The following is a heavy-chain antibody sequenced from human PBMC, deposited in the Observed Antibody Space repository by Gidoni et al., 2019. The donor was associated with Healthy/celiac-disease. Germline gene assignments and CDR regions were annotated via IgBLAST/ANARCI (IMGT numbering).Heavy chain of an antibody. CDR2: ISSSGSII. J-gene: IGHJ4*02. Sequence: QVQLVESGGGLVKPGGSLRLSCAASVFTFTDYDMSWIRQAPGKWLEWVSYISSSGSIIYYADSVKGRFTISRDNAKNSLYLQMNSLRAEDTAVYYCARDPDRLTAARSGYFDYWGQGTLVTVSS. CDR1: VFTFTDYD. D-gene: IGHD6-13*01. CDR3: ARDPDRLTAARSGYFDY. V-gene: IGHV3-11*01.